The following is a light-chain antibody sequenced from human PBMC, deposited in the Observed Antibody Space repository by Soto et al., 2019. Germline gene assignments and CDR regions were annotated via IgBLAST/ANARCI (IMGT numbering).Light chain of an antibody. CDR3: QQRSNWWT. V-gene: IGKV3-11*01. CDR1: QSVSSY. J-gene: IGKJ1*01. CDR2: AAS. Sequence: EIVLTQSPATLSLSPGERATLSCRASQSVSSYLAWYQQKPGQARRLLIYAASNRATGIPARFSGSGSGTDFTLTISSLEPEDFAVYYCQQRSNWWTFGQGTKVEIK.